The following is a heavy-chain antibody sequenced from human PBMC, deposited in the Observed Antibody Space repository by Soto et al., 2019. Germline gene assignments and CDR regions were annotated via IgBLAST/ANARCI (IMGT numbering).Heavy chain of an antibody. J-gene: IGHJ5*02. Sequence: ETQPLTYPVSGGNSSNISYCWGWIRQPPGKGLEWIGSIYYSGSTYYNPSLKSRVTISVDTSKNQFSLKLSSVTAADTAVYYCATLPPRIVVSLPPIPTWGQGILVTVSS. D-gene: IGHD2-21*01. CDR3: ATLPPRIVVSLPPIPT. V-gene: IGHV4-39*07. CDR2: IYYSGST. CDR1: GGNSSNISYC.